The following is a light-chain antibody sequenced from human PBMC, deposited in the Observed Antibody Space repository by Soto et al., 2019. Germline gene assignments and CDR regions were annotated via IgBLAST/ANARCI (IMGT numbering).Light chain of an antibody. V-gene: IGLV2-11*01. CDR3: CSYAGSYTYV. Sequence: QSALTQPRSVSGSPGQSVTISCTGTSSDVGGYNYVSWYQHHPGKAPKVMIYDVSKRPSGVPDRFSGSKSGNTASLTISGLQAEDEADYYCCSYAGSYTYVFGPGTKLTVL. CDR1: SSDVGGYNY. J-gene: IGLJ1*01. CDR2: DVS.